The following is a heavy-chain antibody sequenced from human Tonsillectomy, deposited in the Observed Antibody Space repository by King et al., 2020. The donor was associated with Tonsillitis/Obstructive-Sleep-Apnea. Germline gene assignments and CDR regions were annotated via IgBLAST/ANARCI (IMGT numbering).Heavy chain of an antibody. CDR3: ARGDKYYGSGSQKYYYYYMDV. V-gene: IGHV3-21*06. J-gene: IGHJ6*03. Sequence: EVQLVESGGGLVKPGGSLRLSCAASAFTFTNYSMNWVRQAPGRGLEWVSGISRGISSTYYADSVKGRFTVSRDNAKNLLFLQMNSLRAEDTAVYYCARGDKYYGSGSQKYYYYYMDVWGKGTTVTVSS. D-gene: IGHD3-10*01. CDR1: AFTFTNYS. CDR2: ISRGISST.